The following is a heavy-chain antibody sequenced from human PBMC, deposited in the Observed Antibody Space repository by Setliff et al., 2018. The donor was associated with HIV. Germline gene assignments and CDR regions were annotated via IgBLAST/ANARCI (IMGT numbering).Heavy chain of an antibody. J-gene: IGHJ4*02. D-gene: IGHD1-26*01. CDR3: VRDPIEGSPDYFDY. V-gene: IGHV3-30-3*01. CDR1: GFTLSSYV. Sequence: SCAATGFTLSSYVLHWVRQAPGKGLEWVAVMSTGGGIKICADSVKGRFTISRDNSRNTLFLQMNNLRPEDTATYYCVRDPIEGSPDYFDYWGQGALVTVSS. CDR2: MSTGGGIK.